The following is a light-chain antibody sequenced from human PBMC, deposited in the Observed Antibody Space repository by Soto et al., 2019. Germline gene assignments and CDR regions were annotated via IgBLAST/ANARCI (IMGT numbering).Light chain of an antibody. V-gene: IGKV3-20*01. J-gene: IGKJ5*01. CDR3: QQYDSSPPFT. Sequence: EIVLTQSPGTLSLSPGESATLSCRASQRISRASLAWYQQRPGQAPSLLIYGTSNRATGVSDRFSGSASGTDFTLTITRLEPEDLAVYYCQQYDSSPPFTFGPGTRLEIK. CDR2: GTS. CDR1: QRISRAS.